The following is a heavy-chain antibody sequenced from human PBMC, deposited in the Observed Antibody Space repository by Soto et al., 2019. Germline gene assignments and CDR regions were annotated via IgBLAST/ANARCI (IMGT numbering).Heavy chain of an antibody. CDR1: GYTFSSYG. J-gene: IGHJ4*02. CDR3: ARDRDWNLDY. D-gene: IGHD1-1*01. V-gene: IGHV1-18*01. Sequence: QVHLVQSGAEVKKPGASVKVSCKASGYTFSSYGFSWMRQAPGQGPEWMGWIYIDDTKYAQNFQGRVTLTTDTFTSTVYMELRTLTSDDTAVYYCARDRDWNLDYWGQGTLVTVS. CDR2: IYIDDT.